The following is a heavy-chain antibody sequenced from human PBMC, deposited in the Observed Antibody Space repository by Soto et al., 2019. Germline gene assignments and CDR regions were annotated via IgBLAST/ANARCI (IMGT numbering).Heavy chain of an antibody. CDR1: GFTFSSYG. J-gene: IGHJ5*02. Sequence: PGGSLRLSCAASGFTFSSYGMHWVRQAPGKGLEWVSAISGSGGSTYYADSVKGRFTISRDNSKNTLYLQMNSLRAEDTAVYYCAKDRSGYSINWFDPWGQGTLVTVSS. V-gene: IGHV3-23*01. CDR3: AKDRSGYSINWFDP. CDR2: ISGSGGST. D-gene: IGHD5-12*01.